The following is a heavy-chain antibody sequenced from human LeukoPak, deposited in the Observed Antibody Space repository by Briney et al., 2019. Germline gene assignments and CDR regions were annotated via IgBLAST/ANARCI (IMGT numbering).Heavy chain of an antibody. J-gene: IGHJ4*02. CDR1: GFTFSSYG. CDR3: AKGNYYYDSSGYFDY. Sequence: GGSLRLSCAASGFTFSSYGMHWVRQAPGKGLEWVAFIRYDGSNKYYADFVKGRFTISRDNSKNTLYLQMNSLRSADTAVYYCAKGNYYYDSSGYFDYWGQGTLVTVSS. V-gene: IGHV3-30*02. CDR2: IRYDGSNK. D-gene: IGHD3-22*01.